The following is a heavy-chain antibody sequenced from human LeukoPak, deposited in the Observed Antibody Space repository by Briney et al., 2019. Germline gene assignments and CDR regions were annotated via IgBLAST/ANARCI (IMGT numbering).Heavy chain of an antibody. CDR2: IYPGDSDT. CDR1: GYSFIHFW. Sequence: GESLKISCKGSGYSFIHFWIGWVRQMPGKGLEWMGIIYPGDSDTRYSPSFQGQVTISADKSISTAYLQWSSLKASDTAMYYCARQGAAGKYYYYYMDVWGKGTTVTVSS. J-gene: IGHJ6*03. D-gene: IGHD6-13*01. V-gene: IGHV5-51*01. CDR3: ARQGAAGKYYYYYMDV.